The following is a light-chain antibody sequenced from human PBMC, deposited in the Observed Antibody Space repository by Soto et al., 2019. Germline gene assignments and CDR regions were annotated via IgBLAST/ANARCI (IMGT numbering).Light chain of an antibody. CDR3: QQSYSTPLT. CDR1: QSISSY. V-gene: IGKV1-39*01. Sequence: IQLTQSPASLSARVGDRVTIACRESQSISSYLKWYQQKPGKAPKLLIYAASSLQSGVPSRVSGSGSGTDFTLTISSLQPEDFATYYCQQSYSTPLTFGGGTRWIS. J-gene: IGKJ4*01. CDR2: AAS.